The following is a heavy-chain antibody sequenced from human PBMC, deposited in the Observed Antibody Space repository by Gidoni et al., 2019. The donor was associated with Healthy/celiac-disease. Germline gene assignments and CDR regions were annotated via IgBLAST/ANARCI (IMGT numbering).Heavy chain of an antibody. CDR3: AKDPGIEGSY. V-gene: IGHV3-23*01. J-gene: IGHJ4*02. D-gene: IGHD1-26*01. Sequence: TISRDNSKNTLYLQMNSLRAEDTAVYYCAKDPGIEGSYWGQGTLVTVSS.